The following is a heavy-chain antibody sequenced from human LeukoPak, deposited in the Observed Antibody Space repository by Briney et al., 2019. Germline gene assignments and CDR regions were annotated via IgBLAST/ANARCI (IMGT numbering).Heavy chain of an antibody. D-gene: IGHD4-17*01. CDR3: ARSHYGDYVRGAFDI. CDR2: IYYSGST. V-gene: IGHV4-59*12. J-gene: IGHJ3*02. Sequence: SETLSLTCTVSGGSISSYYWSWIRQPPGKGLEWIGYIYYSGSTNYNPSLKSRVTISVDTSKNQFSLKLSSVTAADTAVYYCARSHYGDYVRGAFDIWGQGTMVTVSS. CDR1: GGSISSYY.